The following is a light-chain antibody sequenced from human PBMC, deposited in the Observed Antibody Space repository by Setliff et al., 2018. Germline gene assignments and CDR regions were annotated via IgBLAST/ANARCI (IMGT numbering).Light chain of an antibody. V-gene: IGLV2-8*01. CDR3: SSYAGSNNWGV. J-gene: IGLJ1*01. Sequence: QSVLTQPPSASGSPGQSVTISCTGTSSDVGGYDYISWYQQHPGQAPELMLYEVGERPSGVPDRLSGSKSGNTASLTVSGLQAEDEADYYCSSYAGSNNWGVFGTGTRSPS. CDR1: SSDVGGYDY. CDR2: EVG.